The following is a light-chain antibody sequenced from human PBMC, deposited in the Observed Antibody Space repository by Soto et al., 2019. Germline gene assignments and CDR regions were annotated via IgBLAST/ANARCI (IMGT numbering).Light chain of an antibody. Sequence: QSVLTQPRSVSESPGQSVTISCTGTSSDVGYYNSVSWYQQHPGRAPKLLLFDVTTRPSGVPDRFSGSKSANTASLTISGLQPEDEADYYCCSYLGAYTYVFGTGTKATVL. CDR2: DVT. V-gene: IGLV2-11*01. CDR3: CSYLGAYTYV. J-gene: IGLJ1*01. CDR1: SSDVGYYNS.